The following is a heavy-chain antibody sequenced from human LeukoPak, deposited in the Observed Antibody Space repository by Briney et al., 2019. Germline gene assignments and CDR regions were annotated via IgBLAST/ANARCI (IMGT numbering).Heavy chain of an antibody. CDR3: ARHMVVAATPDY. J-gene: IGHJ4*02. CDR1: GFTFSTYA. Sequence: GGSLRLSCAASGFTFSTYAMHWVRQAPDKGLEWVAVISYDGSNTYYADSVKGRFTFSRDNSKNTLYLQMNSLRFEDTAVYYCARHMVVAATPDYWGQGTLVTVSS. CDR2: ISYDGSNT. D-gene: IGHD2-15*01. V-gene: IGHV3-30*01.